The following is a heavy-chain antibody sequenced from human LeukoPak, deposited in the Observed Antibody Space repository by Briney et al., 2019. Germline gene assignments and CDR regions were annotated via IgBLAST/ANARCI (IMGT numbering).Heavy chain of an antibody. CDR2: IITDGSST. CDR1: GFTFSTYW. Sequence: PGGSLRLSCAASGFTFSTYWMHWVRQAPGKGLVWVSRIITDGSSTGYADSVKGRFTISRDNAKNTLYLQMNSLRAEDTAVYYCAREDVNIAVAASGPFDIWGQGTVVTVSS. J-gene: IGHJ3*02. V-gene: IGHV3-74*01. D-gene: IGHD6-19*01. CDR3: AREDVNIAVAASGPFDI.